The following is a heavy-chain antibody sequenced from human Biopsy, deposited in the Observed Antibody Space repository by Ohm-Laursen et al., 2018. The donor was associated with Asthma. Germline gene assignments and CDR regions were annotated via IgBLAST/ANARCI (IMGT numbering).Heavy chain of an antibody. CDR1: GFSFSNFG. J-gene: IGHJ4*02. V-gene: IGHV3-30*18. CDR2: VSYDGGVV. CDR3: AKRRGYSDLTDFDH. D-gene: IGHD3-3*01. Sequence: SLRLSCAASGFSFSNFGMHWVRQAPGKGLEWVAVVSYDGGVVHYADSMKGRFTISRDNAKSTLYLQMNRLRTDDTAVYFCAKRRGYSDLTDFDHWGQGTLVTVSS.